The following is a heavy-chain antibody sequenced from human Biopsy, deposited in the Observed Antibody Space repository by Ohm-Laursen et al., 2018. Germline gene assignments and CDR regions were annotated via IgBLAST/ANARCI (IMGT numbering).Heavy chain of an antibody. Sequence: SETLSLTCTVSGGSFTGHYWSWIRQPPGKGLEWIGHISYTGYTSYKSSLKSRVTISLDTSRKHFSLRLTSLAAADTAVNYCARGSNEYGGLYFPHWGQGTLVTVSS. D-gene: IGHD4-23*01. CDR1: GGSFTGHY. CDR2: ISYTGYT. CDR3: ARGSNEYGGLYFPH. V-gene: IGHV4-59*11. J-gene: IGHJ1*01.